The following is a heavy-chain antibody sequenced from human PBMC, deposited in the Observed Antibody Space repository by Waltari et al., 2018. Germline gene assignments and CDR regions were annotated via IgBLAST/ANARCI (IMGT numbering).Heavy chain of an antibody. V-gene: IGHV4-39*01. J-gene: IGHJ4*02. CDR1: GGSISSSSYY. CDR2: IYYSGST. Sequence: QLQLQESGPGLVKPSETLSLTCSVSGGSISSSSYYWGWIRQPPGKGLEWIGSIYYSGSTYYNPSLKSRVTISVDTSKNQFSLKLSSVTAADTAVYYCARLGGGYSSSWSYYFDYWGQGTLVTVSS. D-gene: IGHD6-13*01. CDR3: ARLGGGYSSSWSYYFDY.